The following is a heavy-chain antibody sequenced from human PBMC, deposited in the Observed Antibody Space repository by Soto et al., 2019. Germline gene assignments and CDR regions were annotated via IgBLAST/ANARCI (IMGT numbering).Heavy chain of an antibody. CDR3: AMGHWLGN. V-gene: IGHV3-7*01. CDR1: GFTFSDYL. D-gene: IGHD6-19*01. CDR2: IKQDGNEK. J-gene: IGHJ4*02. Sequence: EVQLVDSGGALVQPGVSLRLSCAASGFTFSDYLMTWVRQAPGKGLEWVATIKQDGNEKYYVDSVKVRFTISRDNAKNARYLQLNALRAEDTAVYYCAMGHWLGNWGQGTLGTVSS.